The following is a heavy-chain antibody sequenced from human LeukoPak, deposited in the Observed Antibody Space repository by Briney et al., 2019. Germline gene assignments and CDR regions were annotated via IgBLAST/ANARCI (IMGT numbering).Heavy chain of an antibody. Sequence: GGSLRLSCLASGFTFSSYAMDWVRQAPGQGLQWVSAVGTSADTYYADSVKGRFTISRDNSKNTLYLQMNSLRAEDTAVYYCAKDLRPMVRGVRPPLFDYWGQGTLVTVSS. CDR2: VGTSADT. D-gene: IGHD3-10*01. V-gene: IGHV3-23*01. CDR3: AKDLRPMVRGVRPPLFDY. J-gene: IGHJ4*02. CDR1: GFTFSSYA.